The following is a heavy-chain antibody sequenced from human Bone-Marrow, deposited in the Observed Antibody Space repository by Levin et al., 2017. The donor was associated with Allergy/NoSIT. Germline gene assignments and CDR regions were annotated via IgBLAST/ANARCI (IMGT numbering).Heavy chain of an antibody. CDR1: GGSISSGGYS. J-gene: IGHJ3*02. CDR2: IYHSGST. Sequence: SETLSLTCAVSGGSISSGGYSWSWIRQPPGKGLEWIGYIYHSGSTYYNPSLKSRVTISVDRSKNQFSLKLSSVTAADTAVYYCARGEYYYDSSGYYSVLAGGAFDIWGQGTMVTVSS. V-gene: IGHV4-30-2*01. CDR3: ARGEYYYDSSGYYSVLAGGAFDI. D-gene: IGHD3-22*01.